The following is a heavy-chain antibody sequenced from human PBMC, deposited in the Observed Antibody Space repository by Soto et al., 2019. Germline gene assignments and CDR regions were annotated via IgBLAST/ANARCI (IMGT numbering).Heavy chain of an antibody. CDR3: TSELQITMIVVATYYFDY. J-gene: IGHJ4*02. Sequence: PGESLRLSSASSGFTFINAWMSWVRQAPGKGLEWVGRIKSKTDGGTTDYAAPVKGRFTSSRDDSKNTLYLQMDSLKTEDTAVYYCTSELQITMIVVATYYFDYWGQGTLVTVSS. V-gene: IGHV3-15*01. CDR1: GFTFINAW. CDR2: IKSKTDGGTT. D-gene: IGHD3-22*01.